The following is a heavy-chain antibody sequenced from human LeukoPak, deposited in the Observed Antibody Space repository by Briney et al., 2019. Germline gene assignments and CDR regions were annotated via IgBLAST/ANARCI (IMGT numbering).Heavy chain of an antibody. CDR3: ARGPWQYYFDY. CDR2: IYYSGST. CDR1: GGSISSYY. V-gene: IGHV4-59*01. J-gene: IGHJ4*02. Sequence: SETLSLTCTVSGGSISSYYWSWIRQPPGKGLEWIGYIYYSGSTNYNPSLKSRVTISVDTSKNQFSLKLSSVTAADTAVYYRARGPWQYYFDYWGQGTLVTVSS. D-gene: IGHD5-12*01.